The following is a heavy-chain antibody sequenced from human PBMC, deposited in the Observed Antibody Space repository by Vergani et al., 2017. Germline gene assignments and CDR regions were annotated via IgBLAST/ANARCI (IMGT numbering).Heavy chain of an antibody. D-gene: IGHD3-22*01. CDR2: IRSKTYGGTT. CDR3: TRESYFYDSSGYYYEGDY. V-gene: IGHV3-49*03. J-gene: IGHJ4*02. Sequence: EVQLVESGGGLVQPGRSLRLSCTTSGFTFGDYAMSWFRQAPGKGLEWVGFIRSKTYGGTTEYAASVKGRFTISRDDSKSIAYLQMNSLKTEDTALYYCTRESYFYDSSGYYYEGDYWGQGTLVTVST. CDR1: GFTFGDYA.